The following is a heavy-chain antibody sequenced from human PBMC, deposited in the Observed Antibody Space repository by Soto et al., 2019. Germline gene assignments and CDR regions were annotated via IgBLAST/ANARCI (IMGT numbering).Heavy chain of an antibody. D-gene: IGHD4-17*01. CDR3: ARRQAGDYGHWFDS. Sequence: PSQMICDSWTVACGYIISHCWSRIRQPPGKGLRWVASISDSGSSINYSPSLKSRFTISVDTSNNHFSLKVNSGTASDTAVYFCARRQAGDYGHWFDSWGQGILVTVSS. CDR2: ISDSGSSI. J-gene: IGHJ5*01. CDR1: CGYIISHC. V-gene: IGHV4-59*08.